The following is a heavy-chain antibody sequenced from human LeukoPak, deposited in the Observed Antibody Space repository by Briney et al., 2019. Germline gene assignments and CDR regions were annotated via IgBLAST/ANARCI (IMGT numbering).Heavy chain of an antibody. J-gene: IGHJ6*02. CDR1: GFTFTSSA. CDR3: ARYSLGSRYYHYYGMDV. D-gene: IGHD5-18*01. V-gene: IGHV1-58*01. CDR2: IVVGSGNT. Sequence: GTSVKVSCKASGFTFTSSAVQWVRQARGQRLEWIGWIVVGSGNTNYAQKFQERVTITRDMSTSTAYMELSSLRSEDTAVYYCARYSLGSRYYHYYGMDVWGQGTTVTVSS.